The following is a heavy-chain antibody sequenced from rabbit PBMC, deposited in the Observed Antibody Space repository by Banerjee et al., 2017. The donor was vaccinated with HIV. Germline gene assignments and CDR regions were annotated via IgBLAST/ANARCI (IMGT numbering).Heavy chain of an antibody. Sequence: WVRQAPGKRPEWIACIDNGDGSTYYANWVNGRFTISRSTSLNTVTLQMTSLTAADTATYFCARDGGRSVYTQYYFNLWGPGTLVTVS. CDR3: ARDGGRSVYTQYYFNL. CDR2: IDNGDGST. V-gene: IGHV1S47*01. D-gene: IGHD8-1*01. J-gene: IGHJ4*01.